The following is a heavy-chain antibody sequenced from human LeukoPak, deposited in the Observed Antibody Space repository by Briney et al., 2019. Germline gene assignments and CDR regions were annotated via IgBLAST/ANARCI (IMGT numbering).Heavy chain of an antibody. V-gene: IGHV4-61*08. CDR3: ARGRLIQLFDY. CDR1: GGSISSGGYY. D-gene: IGHD5-18*01. J-gene: IGHJ4*02. Sequence: SETLSLTCTVSGGSISSGGYYWSWIRQPPGKGLEWIGYIYYSGSTNYNPSLKSRVTISVDTSKNQFSLKLSSVTAADTAVYYCARGRLIQLFDYWGQGTLVTVSS. CDR2: IYYSGST.